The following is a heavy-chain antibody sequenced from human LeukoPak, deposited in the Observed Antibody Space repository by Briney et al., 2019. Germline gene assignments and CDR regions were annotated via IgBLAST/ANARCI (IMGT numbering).Heavy chain of an antibody. CDR2: INWNGGST. CDR3: ARAYDYVWGSYRYTWFDP. Sequence: GGSLRLSCAASGFTFDDYGMSWVRQAPGKGLEWVSGINWNGGSTGYADSVKGRFTISRDNAKNSLYLQMNSLRAEDTALYYCARAYDYVWGSYRYTWFDPWRQGTLVTVSS. CDR1: GFTFDDYG. J-gene: IGHJ5*02. D-gene: IGHD3-16*02. V-gene: IGHV3-20*04.